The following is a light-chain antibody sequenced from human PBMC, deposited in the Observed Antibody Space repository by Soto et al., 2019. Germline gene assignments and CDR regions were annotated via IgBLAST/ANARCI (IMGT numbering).Light chain of an antibody. Sequence: DIQMTQSPSSLSASVGDRVTITCRASQSISSYLIWYQQKPGKAPKLLIYAASNLQSGVPSRFSGSGSGTDFTLTISSLLPEDFATYYCQQSYSSPYTFGQGTKLEIK. V-gene: IGKV1-39*01. CDR3: QQSYSSPYT. CDR2: AAS. CDR1: QSISSY. J-gene: IGKJ2*01.